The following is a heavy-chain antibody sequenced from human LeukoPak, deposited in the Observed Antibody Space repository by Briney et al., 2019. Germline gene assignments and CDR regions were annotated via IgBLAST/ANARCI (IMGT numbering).Heavy chain of an antibody. J-gene: IGHJ4*02. CDR2: INPNSGGT. V-gene: IGHV1-2*02. CDR3: ARDGVGATEKPPLRWSDY. D-gene: IGHD1-26*01. Sequence: GASVKVSCKASGYTFTAYYMHWVRQAPGQGLEWMGWINPNSGGTNYAQKFQGRVTMTRDTSISTAYMELSRLRSGDTAVYYCARDGVGATEKPPLRWSDYWGQGTLVTVSS. CDR1: GYTFTAYY.